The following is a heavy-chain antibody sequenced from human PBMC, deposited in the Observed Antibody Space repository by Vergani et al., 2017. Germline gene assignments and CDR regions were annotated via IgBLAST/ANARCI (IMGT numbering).Heavy chain of an antibody. CDR2: IYYSGST. CDR3: ARAPVGYSSSWPGWFDP. D-gene: IGHD6-13*01. Sequence: QVKLQESGPGLVKPSETLSLTCTVSGASVNSYYWSWIRQPPGKGLEWIGYIYYSGSTYYNPSLKSRVTISVDTSKNQFALKLSSVTAADTAVYYCARAPVGYSSSWPGWFDPWGQGTLVTVSS. CDR1: GASVNSYY. V-gene: IGHV4-30-4*08. J-gene: IGHJ5*02.